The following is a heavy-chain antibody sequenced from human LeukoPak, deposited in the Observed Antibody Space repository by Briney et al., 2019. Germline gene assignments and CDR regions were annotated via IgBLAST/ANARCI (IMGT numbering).Heavy chain of an antibody. D-gene: IGHD3-22*01. CDR2: INWNGGST. J-gene: IGHJ4*02. Sequence: GGPLRLSCAASGFTFDDYGMSWVRQAPGKGLEWVSGINWNGGSTGYADSVKGRFTISRDNAKNSLYLQMNSLRAEDTALYYCARGGYYDSSVVYWGQGTLVTVSS. CDR1: GFTFDDYG. CDR3: ARGGYYDSSVVY. V-gene: IGHV3-20*04.